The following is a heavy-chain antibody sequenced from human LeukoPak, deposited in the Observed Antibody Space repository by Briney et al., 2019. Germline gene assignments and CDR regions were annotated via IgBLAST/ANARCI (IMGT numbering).Heavy chain of an antibody. V-gene: IGHV3-21*01. CDR2: ISSSSNYI. J-gene: IGHJ4*02. Sequence: PGGSLRLSCAASGFTFSSYNMNWLRQAPGQGREGVSSISSSSNYIYYADSVKGRFTISRDNGKNSLYLQMNSLRAEDTAVYYCATGSRITMVQGDYWGQGALVTVSS. D-gene: IGHD3-10*01. CDR3: ATGSRITMVQGDY. CDR1: GFTFSSYN.